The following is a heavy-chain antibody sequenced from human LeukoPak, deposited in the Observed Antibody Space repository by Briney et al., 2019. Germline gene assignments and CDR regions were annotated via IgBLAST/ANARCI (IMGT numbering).Heavy chain of an antibody. CDR3: AGRSMP. D-gene: IGHD2/OR15-2a*01. CDR2: IKQDGSEK. V-gene: IGHV3-7*03. CDR1: GFTFSSYW. Sequence: GGSLRLSCAASGFTFSSYWTSWVRQAPGKGLEWVANIKQDGSEKYYVDSVKGRFTISRDNAKNSLYLQMNSLRAEDTAVYYCAGRSMPWGQGTLVTVSS. J-gene: IGHJ4*02.